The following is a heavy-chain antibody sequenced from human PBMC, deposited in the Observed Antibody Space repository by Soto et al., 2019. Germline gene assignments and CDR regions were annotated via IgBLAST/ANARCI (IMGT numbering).Heavy chain of an antibody. J-gene: IGHJ5*02. D-gene: IGHD3-3*01. CDR3: ARGKYDPWSGYYPTNWFDP. Sequence: SETLCISCFFSDDSIGIYHWNWLRQPPGTGLEWIGYIYHRGSVRYNPSLNSRVTISVDRSRNQFSLSLNPVTAADTAMYYCARGKYDPWSGYYPTNWFDPWGPGTLVTVSS. CDR1: DDSIGIYH. CDR2: IYHRGSV. V-gene: IGHV4-59*01.